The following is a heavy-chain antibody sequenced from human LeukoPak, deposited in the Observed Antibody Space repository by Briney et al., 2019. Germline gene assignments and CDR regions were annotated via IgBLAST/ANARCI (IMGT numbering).Heavy chain of an antibody. CDR1: GFTFSSYS. D-gene: IGHD3-10*01. J-gene: IGHJ6*02. CDR3: ARETYYYGSGSSPYGMDV. V-gene: IGHV3-48*01. Sequence: QAGGSLRLSCAASGFTFSSYSMNWVRQAPGKGLEWVSYISSSSSTIYYADSVKGRFTISRDNAKNSLYLQMNSLRAEDTAVYYCARETYYYGSGSSPYGMDVWGQGTTVTVSS. CDR2: ISSSSSTI.